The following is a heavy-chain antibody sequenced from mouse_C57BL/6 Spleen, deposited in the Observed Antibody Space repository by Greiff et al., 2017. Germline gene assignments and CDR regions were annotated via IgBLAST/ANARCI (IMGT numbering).Heavy chain of an antibody. CDR1: GFTFSDYG. J-gene: IGHJ2*01. D-gene: IGHD1-1*01. Sequence: VMLVESGGGLVKPGGSLKLSCAASGFTFSDYGMHWVRQAPEKGLEWVAYISSGSSTIYYADTVKGRFTISRDNAKNTLFLQMTSLRSEDTAMYYCARNGATTVVADYWGQGTTLTVSS. CDR2: ISSGSSTI. CDR3: ARNGATTVVADY. V-gene: IGHV5-17*01.